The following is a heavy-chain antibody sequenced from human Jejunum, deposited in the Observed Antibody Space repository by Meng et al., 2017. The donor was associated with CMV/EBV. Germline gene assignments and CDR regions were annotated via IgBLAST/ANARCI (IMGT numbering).Heavy chain of an antibody. CDR3: ARGIYFDWPSAYYGMDV. J-gene: IGHJ6*02. D-gene: IGHD3-9*01. CDR1: TVTSYD. V-gene: IGHV1-8*01. CDR2: MNPNSGNT. Sequence: TVTSYDINWVRQATGQGLEWMGWMNPNSGNTGYAQKFQGRVTMTRNTSISTAYMELSSLRSEDTAVYYCARGIYFDWPSAYYGMDVWGQGTTVTVSS.